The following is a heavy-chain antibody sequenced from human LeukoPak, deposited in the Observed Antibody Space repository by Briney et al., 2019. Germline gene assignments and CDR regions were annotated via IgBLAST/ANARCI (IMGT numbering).Heavy chain of an antibody. D-gene: IGHD4/OR15-4a*01. CDR3: ARRFGYGVVGGYFDY. Sequence: PSGTLSLTCAVSGGSISSSDWWSWVRQPPGKGLEWIGEIYHSGSTNYNPSLKSRVTISVDKSKNQFSLKLNSVTAADTAVYYCARRFGYGVVGGYFDYWGRGTLVTVSS. CDR1: GGSISSSDW. V-gene: IGHV4-4*02. J-gene: IGHJ4*02. CDR2: IYHSGST.